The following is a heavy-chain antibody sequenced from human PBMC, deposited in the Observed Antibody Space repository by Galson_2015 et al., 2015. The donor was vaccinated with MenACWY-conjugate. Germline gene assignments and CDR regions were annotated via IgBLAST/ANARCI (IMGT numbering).Heavy chain of an antibody. D-gene: IGHD3-22*01. CDR1: GFSFSSYA. J-gene: IGHJ6*02. CDR3: ARDKAYFYDRGAYYYMLYGVDV. V-gene: IGHV3-30*01. Sequence: SLRLSCAASGFSFSSYAMHWVRQAPGKGLEWVALISHDGSDTYYADSLKGRFTISRDNFINTLYLQMNSLRPDDSADYYCARDKAYFYDRGAYYYMLYGVDVWGQGTTVTVS. CDR2: ISHDGSDT.